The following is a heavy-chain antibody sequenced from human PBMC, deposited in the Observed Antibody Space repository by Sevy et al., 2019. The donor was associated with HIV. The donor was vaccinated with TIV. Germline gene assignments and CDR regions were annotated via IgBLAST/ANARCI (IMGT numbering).Heavy chain of an antibody. CDR2: ISSSSSTI. V-gene: IGHV3-48*02. CDR3: ARLNAYPIFDCSGGSCYPDAFDI. D-gene: IGHD2-15*01. J-gene: IGHJ3*02. CDR1: GFTFSSYS. Sequence: GGSLRLSCAASGFTFSSYSMNWVRQAPGKGLEWVSYISSSSSTIYNADSVKGRFTISRDNAKNSLYLQMNSLRDEDTAVYYCARLNAYPIFDCSGGSCYPDAFDIWGQGTMVTVSS.